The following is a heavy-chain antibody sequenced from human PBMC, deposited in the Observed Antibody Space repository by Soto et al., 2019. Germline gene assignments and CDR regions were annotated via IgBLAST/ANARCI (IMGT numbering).Heavy chain of an antibody. CDR1: GGSISSSNW. J-gene: IGHJ6*02. CDR2: IYHSGST. CDR3: ARGQQPLDPMDV. Sequence: QVQLQESGPGLVKPSGTLSLTCAVSGGSISSSNWWSWVRQPPGKGLEWIGEIYHSGSTNYNPSLKSRXXLXAXXSKNQCSLKLSSVTAADTAVYYCARGQQPLDPMDVWGQGTTVTVSS. V-gene: IGHV4-4*02. D-gene: IGHD6-13*01.